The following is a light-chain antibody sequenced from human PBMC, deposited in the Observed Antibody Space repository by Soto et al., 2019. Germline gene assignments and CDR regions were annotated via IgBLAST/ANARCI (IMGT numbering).Light chain of an antibody. CDR2: LSNDGSH. CDR1: SDHSGYA. Sequence: QSVLTQSPSASASLGASVKLTCTVSSDHSGYAIAWHQQRPERGPRFLMKLSNDGSHNRGDGIPDRFSGSSFGAERYLIISSLQAEDEADYYCQTWDTGVWVFGGGTKVTVL. V-gene: IGLV4-69*01. J-gene: IGLJ3*02. CDR3: QTWDTGVWV.